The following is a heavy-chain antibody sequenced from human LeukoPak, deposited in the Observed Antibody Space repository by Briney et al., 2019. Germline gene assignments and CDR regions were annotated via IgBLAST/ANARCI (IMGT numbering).Heavy chain of an antibody. CDR2: ISSSSSYI. CDR3: ANLHYDILTGYIYYFDY. V-gene: IGHV3-21*04. D-gene: IGHD3-9*01. CDR1: GFTFSSYS. J-gene: IGHJ4*02. Sequence: PGGSLRLSCVASGFTFSSYSMNWVRQAPGKGLEWVSFISSSSSYIYYADSVKGRFTISRDNSKNNLYLQMNSLRAEDTAVYYCANLHYDILTGYIYYFDYWGQGTLVTVSS.